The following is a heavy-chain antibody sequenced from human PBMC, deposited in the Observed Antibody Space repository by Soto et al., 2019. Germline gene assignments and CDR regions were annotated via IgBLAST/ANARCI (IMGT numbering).Heavy chain of an antibody. J-gene: IGHJ6*02. Sequence: PGGSLRLSCAASGFTVSSNYMSWVRQAPGKGLEWVSVIYSGGSTYYADSVKGRFTISRDNSKNTLYLQMNSLRAEDTAVYYCAREGYDFWSRRPRCYGMDVWGQGTTVTVSS. V-gene: IGHV3-53*01. CDR3: AREGYDFWSRRPRCYGMDV. CDR1: GFTVSSNY. CDR2: IYSGGST. D-gene: IGHD3-3*01.